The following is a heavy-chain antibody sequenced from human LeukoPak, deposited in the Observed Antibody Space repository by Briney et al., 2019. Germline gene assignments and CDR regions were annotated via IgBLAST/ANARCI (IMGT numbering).Heavy chain of an antibody. D-gene: IGHD2-2*02. Sequence: GGSLRLSCAASGFTFSSYAMSWVRRAPGKGLEWVSAISGSGGSTYYADSVKGRFTISRDNSKNTLYLQMNSLRAEDTAVYYCAKGGYCSSASCYNHAFDIWGQGTMVTVSS. CDR2: ISGSGGST. CDR1: GFTFSSYA. J-gene: IGHJ3*02. V-gene: IGHV3-23*01. CDR3: AKGGYCSSASCYNHAFDI.